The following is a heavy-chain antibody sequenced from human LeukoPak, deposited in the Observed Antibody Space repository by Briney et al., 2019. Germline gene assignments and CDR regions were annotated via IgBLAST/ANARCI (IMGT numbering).Heavy chain of an antibody. CDR3: ANLGQWLADY. CDR1: GFAFSSYA. V-gene: IGHV3-23*01. D-gene: IGHD6-19*01. Sequence: GSLRLPCAASGFAFSSYAMSWVRQAPGKGLEWVSAISGSGGSTYYADSVKGRFTISRDNSKNTLYLQMNSLRAEDTAVYYCANLGQWLADYWGQGTLVTVSS. CDR2: ISGSGGST. J-gene: IGHJ4*02.